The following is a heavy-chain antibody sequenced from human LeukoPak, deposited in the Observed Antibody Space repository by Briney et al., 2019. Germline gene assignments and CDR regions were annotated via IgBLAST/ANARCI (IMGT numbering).Heavy chain of an antibody. D-gene: IGHD6-19*01. V-gene: IGHV3-30-3*01. CDR3: ASLWSAVAGSAGMDV. CDR2: ISYDGSNK. J-gene: IGHJ6*02. Sequence: GGSLRLSCAASGCTFSSYTMRWVRQAPGKGLEWVAVISYDGSNKYYTDSVKGRFTISRDNSKNTLYLQMNSLRAEDTAVYYCASLWSAVAGSAGMDVWGQGTTVTVSS. CDR1: GCTFSSYT.